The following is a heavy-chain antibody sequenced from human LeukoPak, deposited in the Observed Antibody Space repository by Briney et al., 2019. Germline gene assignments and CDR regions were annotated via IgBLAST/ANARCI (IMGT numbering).Heavy chain of an antibody. Sequence: NLGESLKISCKGSGYSFTSYWIGWVRQMPGKALEWMGIIYPGDSDTRYSPAFQGQVTISADKSFSTAYLQWNSVKASDTAMYYCARQCCRSTSCYTRWFDPWGQGTLVSVSS. CDR3: ARQCCRSTSCYTRWFDP. D-gene: IGHD2-2*02. V-gene: IGHV5-51*01. CDR1: GYSFTSYW. CDR2: IYPGDSDT. J-gene: IGHJ5*02.